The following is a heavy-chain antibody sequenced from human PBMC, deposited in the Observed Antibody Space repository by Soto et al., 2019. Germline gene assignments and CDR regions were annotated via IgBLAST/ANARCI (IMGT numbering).Heavy chain of an antibody. CDR1: QFTFSSFA. Sequence: DVKLLESGGGLVQPGGSLRLSCAASQFTFSSFAMTWVRQAPGKGLEWVSFISETGDSLSYAESVKGRFTISRDNSNNRLYLQMSSLRPEDTAVYYCVKGGWLDYWGQGALVTVSS. V-gene: IGHV3-23*01. CDR3: VKGGWLDY. D-gene: IGHD3-10*01. CDR2: ISETGDSL. J-gene: IGHJ4*02.